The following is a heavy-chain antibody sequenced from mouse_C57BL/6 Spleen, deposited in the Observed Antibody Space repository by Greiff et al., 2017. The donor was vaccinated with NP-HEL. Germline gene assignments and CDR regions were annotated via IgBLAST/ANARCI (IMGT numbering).Heavy chain of an antibody. CDR2: IWSDGST. Sequence: VQLQQSGPGLVAPSQSLSITCTVSGFSLTSYGVHWVRQPPGKGLEWLVVIWSDGSTTYNSALKSRLSISKDNSKSQVFLKMNSLQTDDTAMYYCARQGSILYYAMDYWGQGTSVTVSS. CDR3: ARQGSILYYAMDY. V-gene: IGHV2-6-1*01. J-gene: IGHJ4*01. CDR1: GFSLTSYG. D-gene: IGHD2-10*02.